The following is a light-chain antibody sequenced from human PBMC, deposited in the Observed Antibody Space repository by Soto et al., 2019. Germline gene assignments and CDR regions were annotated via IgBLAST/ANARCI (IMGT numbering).Light chain of an antibody. CDR3: SSYRASSTTHYV. V-gene: IGLV2-14*03. J-gene: IGLJ1*01. CDR2: DVS. Sequence: QSALTQPASLSGSPGQSITTSCTGTSSDIGGYNYVSWYQQHPGKAPKLIIHDVSNRPSGVSDRFFGSKSGNTASLTISGLQAEDEADYYCSSYRASSTTHYVFGTGTKVTVL. CDR1: SSDIGGYNY.